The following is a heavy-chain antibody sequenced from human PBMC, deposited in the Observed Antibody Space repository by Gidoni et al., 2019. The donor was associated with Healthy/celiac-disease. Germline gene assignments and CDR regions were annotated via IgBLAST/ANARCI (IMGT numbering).Heavy chain of an antibody. CDR3: ARERGAGFDY. Sequence: QVQLQESGPGLVKPSQPLSPTCTVSGGSISRGSYYWSWIRQPAGTGLEWMGRICTSGRTNYHPSLKSRVTISVDTSKNQFSLKLSSVTAADTAVYYCARERGAGFDYWGQGTLVTVSS. V-gene: IGHV4-61*02. CDR2: ICTSGRT. J-gene: IGHJ4*02. D-gene: IGHD6-19*01. CDR1: GGSISRGSYY.